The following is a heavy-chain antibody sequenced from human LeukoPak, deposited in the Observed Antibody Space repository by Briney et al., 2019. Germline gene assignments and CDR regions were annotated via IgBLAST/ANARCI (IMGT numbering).Heavy chain of an antibody. J-gene: IGHJ5*02. D-gene: IGHD3-3*01. V-gene: IGHV4-61*02. CDR2: ISTSGRT. CDR1: RGSISRGSYY. CDR3: AREECFGT. Sequence: PPESLCLTPAVSRGSISRGSYYSSWVRPPPGERLEWIGRISTSGRTNYNPPLTSGDTISVDTPTKQFSLKLSAVTPPDTAVYNCAREECFGTWGQGTLGTVSP.